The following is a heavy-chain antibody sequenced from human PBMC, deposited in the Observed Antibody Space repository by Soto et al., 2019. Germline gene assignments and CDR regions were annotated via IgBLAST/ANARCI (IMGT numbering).Heavy chain of an antibody. V-gene: IGHV3-30*18. CDR1: GFTFSSYG. CDR3: AKDLSYYDILTELDY. D-gene: IGHD3-9*01. J-gene: IGHJ4*02. Sequence: GGSLRLSCAASGFTFSSYGMHWVRQAPGKGLEWVAVISYDGSNKYYADSVKGRFTISRDNSKNTLYLQMNSLRAEDTAVYYCAKDLSYYDILTELDYWGQGTLVTVSS. CDR2: ISYDGSNK.